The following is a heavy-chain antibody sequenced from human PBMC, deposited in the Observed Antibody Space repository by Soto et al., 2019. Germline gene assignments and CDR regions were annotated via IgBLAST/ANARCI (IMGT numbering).Heavy chain of an antibody. V-gene: IGHV3-23*01. Sequence: EVQLLESGGGLVQPGGSLRLSCAASGFTFSNYAMSWVRQGPGKGLEWVSGISGSGGRSYDADSVKGRFTISRDNSNSTLYLQLNSLRAAATAVYYCAKAYFVSSSEQPYYSDTGGQGTLVTFS. CDR3: AKAYFVSSSEQPYYSDT. D-gene: IGHD4-4*01. CDR1: GFTFSNYA. CDR2: ISGSGGRS. J-gene: IGHJ5*02.